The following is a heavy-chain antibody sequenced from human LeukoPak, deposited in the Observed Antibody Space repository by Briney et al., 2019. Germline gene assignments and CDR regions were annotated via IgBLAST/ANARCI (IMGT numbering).Heavy chain of an antibody. CDR3: ARVKYYYGSGRRNYFDY. D-gene: IGHD3-10*01. CDR1: GYTFTGYY. J-gene: IGHJ4*02. CDR2: INPNSGGT. V-gene: IGHV1-2*02. Sequence: ASVKVSCKASGYTFTGYYMHWVRQAPGQGLEWMGWINPNSGGTNYAQKLQGRVTMTTDTSTSTAYMELRSLRSDDTAVYYCARVKYYYGSGRRNYFDYWGREPWSPSPQ.